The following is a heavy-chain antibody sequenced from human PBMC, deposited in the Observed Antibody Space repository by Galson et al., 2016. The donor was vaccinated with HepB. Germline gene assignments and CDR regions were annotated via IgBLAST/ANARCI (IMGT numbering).Heavy chain of an antibody. CDR2: ISSTSDYT. J-gene: IGHJ4*02. Sequence: SLRLSCAASGFTFSDYYMTWIRQTPGRGLERLAYISSTSDYTNYADSVKGRFTISRDNAKNSLYLHMNSLTTEDTAVYYCARDGSGYSSGWYFDSWGQGSLVTVSS. D-gene: IGHD4-11*01. V-gene: IGHV3-11*05. CDR3: ARDGSGYSSGWYFDS. CDR1: GFTFSDYY.